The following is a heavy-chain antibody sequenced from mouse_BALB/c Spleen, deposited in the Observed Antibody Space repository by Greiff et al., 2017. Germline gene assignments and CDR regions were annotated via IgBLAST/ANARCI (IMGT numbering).Heavy chain of an antibody. J-gene: IGHJ3*01. CDR1: GFNIKDTY. CDR2: IDPANGNT. CDR3: ANEGNYGSNYVGFAY. Sequence: VQLQQSGAELVKPGASVKLSCTASGFNIKDTYMHWVKQRPEQGLEWIGRIDPANGNTKFDPKFQGKATITADTSSNTAYLQLSRLTSEDTADDYGANEGNYGSNYVGFAYWGQGTLVTVSA. D-gene: IGHD1-1*01. V-gene: IGHV14-3*02.